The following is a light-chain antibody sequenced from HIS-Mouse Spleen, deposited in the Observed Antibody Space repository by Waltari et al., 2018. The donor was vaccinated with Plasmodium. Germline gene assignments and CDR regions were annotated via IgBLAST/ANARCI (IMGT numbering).Light chain of an antibody. CDR3: YSTDSSGNHRV. CDR1: ALPKKY. V-gene: IGLV3-10*01. CDR2: EDG. Sequence: SYELTQPPSVSVSPGQTARITCSGDALPKKYDYWYQQKSGQAPVLVHYEDGKRPSGSPGRFSGSRSGTMATLTSSGAKVEDEADYYCYSTDSSGNHRVFGGGTKLTVL. J-gene: IGLJ3*02.